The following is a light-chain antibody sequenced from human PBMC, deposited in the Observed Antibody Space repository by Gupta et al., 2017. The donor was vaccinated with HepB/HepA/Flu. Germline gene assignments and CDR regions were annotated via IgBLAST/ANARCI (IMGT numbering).Light chain of an antibody. J-gene: IGKJ1*01. CDR1: QSLVHTNGYNY. V-gene: IGKV2-28*01. CDR2: FGS. CDR3: MQDLQAGT. Sequence: VVMTQSPLSLPVTPGEPASISCKSSQSLVHTNGYNYLGWYLQRPGQSPQLLIYFGSNRAPGVPDRFSGSASGTDFILKISRVEAEDVGTYYCMQDLQAGTFGQGTKVEIK.